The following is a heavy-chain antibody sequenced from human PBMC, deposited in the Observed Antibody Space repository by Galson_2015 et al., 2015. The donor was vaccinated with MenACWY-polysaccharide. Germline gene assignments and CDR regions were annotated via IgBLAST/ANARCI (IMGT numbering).Heavy chain of an antibody. CDR1: GFTFSTYA. D-gene: IGHD6-19*01. V-gene: IGHV3-23*01. J-gene: IGHJ4*02. CDR2: MSGSGGST. Sequence: SLRLSCAASGFTFSTYAMSWVRQAPGKGLEWVSAMSGSGGSTYYADSVKGRFTISRDNSKNTLYLQMNSLRAEDTAVYYCAKEGDSSCWLSYCFDSWGKGTLVTVSS. CDR3: AKEGDSSCWLSYCFDS.